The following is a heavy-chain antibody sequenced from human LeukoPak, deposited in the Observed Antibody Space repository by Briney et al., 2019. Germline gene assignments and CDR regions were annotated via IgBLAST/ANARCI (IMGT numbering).Heavy chain of an antibody. CDR3: ARGRYSAGDNWFDP. D-gene: IGHD3-9*01. J-gene: IGHJ5*02. Sequence: SETLSLTCAVYGGSFSDYYWSWIRQPPGKGLEWIGYIHYTGSTNYNPSLKSRVTMLIDTSKNQFSLKLSSVTAADTAVYYCARGRYSAGDNWFDPWGQGTLVTVSS. V-gene: IGHV4-59*01. CDR2: IHYTGST. CDR1: GGSFSDYY.